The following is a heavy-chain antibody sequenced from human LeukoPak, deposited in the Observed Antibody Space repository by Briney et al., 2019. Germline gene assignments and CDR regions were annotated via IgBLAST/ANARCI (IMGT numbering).Heavy chain of an antibody. CDR3: AKDPSSTPPSNWFDP. V-gene: IGHV3-23*01. CDR1: GFTFSSYG. CDR2: ISGSGGST. Sequence: GGSLRLSCAASGFTFSSYGMSWVRQAPGKGLEWVSAISGSGGSTYYADSVKGRFTISRDNSKNTLYLQMNSLRAEDTAVYYCAKDPSSTPPSNWFDPWGQGTLLTLSS. D-gene: IGHD2/OR15-2a*01. J-gene: IGHJ5*02.